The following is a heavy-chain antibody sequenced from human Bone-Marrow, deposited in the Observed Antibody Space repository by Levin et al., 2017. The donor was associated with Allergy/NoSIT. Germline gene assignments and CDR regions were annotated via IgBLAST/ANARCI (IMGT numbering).Heavy chain of an antibody. CDR2: INGDNR. CDR3: AKDFGCSSCYWGNYMDV. D-gene: IGHD2-2*01. Sequence: GESLKISCAASGFTFSTYAMSWVRQAPGNRLEWVSTINGDNRNYADSVKGRFTISRDNSKNTLYLQMNSLRAEDTAVYYCAKDFGCSSCYWGNYMDVWGKGTTVTVSS. V-gene: IGHV3-23*01. CDR1: GFTFSTYA. J-gene: IGHJ6*03.